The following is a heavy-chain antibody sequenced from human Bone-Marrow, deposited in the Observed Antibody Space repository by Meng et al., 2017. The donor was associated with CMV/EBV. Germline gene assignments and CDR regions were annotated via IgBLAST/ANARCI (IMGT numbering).Heavy chain of an antibody. CDR1: GFTLSSYW. J-gene: IGHJ6*02. D-gene: IGHD3-3*01. CDR3: ARDPTPYYDFWSGYYSDYYYYGMDV. V-gene: IGHV3-7*01. Sequence: LSLTCAASGFTLSSYWMIWVRQAPGKGLEWVANIKQDGSEKYYVDSVKGRFTISRDNAKNSLYLQWNSLRAEDTAVYYCARDPTPYYDFWSGYYSDYYYYGMDVGGQGTTVTVSS. CDR2: IKQDGSEK.